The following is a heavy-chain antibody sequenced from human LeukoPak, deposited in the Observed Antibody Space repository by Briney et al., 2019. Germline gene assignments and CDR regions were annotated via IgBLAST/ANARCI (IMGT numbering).Heavy chain of an antibody. J-gene: IGHJ6*02. CDR2: IIPILGIA. CDR1: GYTLTELS. V-gene: IGHV1-69*02. Sequence: ASVKVSCKVSGYTLTELSMHWVRQAPGQGLEWMGRIIPILGIANYAQKFQGRVTITADKSTSTAYMELSSLRSEDTAVYYCASPVEMATMSDYYYGMDVWGQGTTVTVSS. CDR3: ASPVEMATMSDYYYGMDV. D-gene: IGHD5-24*01.